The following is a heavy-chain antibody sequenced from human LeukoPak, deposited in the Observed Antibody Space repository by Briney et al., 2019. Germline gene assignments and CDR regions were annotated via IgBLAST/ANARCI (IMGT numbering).Heavy chain of an antibody. CDR3: AQSEEWELLLL. V-gene: IGHV4-4*07. CDR1: GDSISYFY. CDR2: VSSSGST. Sequence: SETLSLTCSVSGDSISYFYWSWIRQAAGKGLEWIGRVSSSGSTDYNASLKSRVTMSVDTSKNQLSLKVISVTAEDTAVYYCAQSEEWELLLLWGQGTLVTVSS. J-gene: IGHJ1*01. D-gene: IGHD1-26*01.